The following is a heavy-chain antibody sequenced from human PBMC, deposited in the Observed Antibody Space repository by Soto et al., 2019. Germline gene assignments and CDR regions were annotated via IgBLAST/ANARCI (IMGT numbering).Heavy chain of an antibody. CDR2: TRNKANSYTT. CDR3: ARADIATDY. J-gene: IGHJ4*02. V-gene: IGHV3-72*01. CDR1: GFTFSDHY. Sequence: EVQLVESGGGLVQPGGSLRLSCAASGFTFSDHYMDWVRQAPGKGLEWIGRTRNKANSYTTEYAASVTGRFTISRDDSTNSLYLQMNSLKTEDTAVSYCARADIATDYWGQGTLVTVSS. D-gene: IGHD5-12*01.